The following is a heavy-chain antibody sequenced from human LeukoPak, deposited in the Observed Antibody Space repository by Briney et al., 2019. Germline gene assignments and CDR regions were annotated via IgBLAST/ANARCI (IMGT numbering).Heavy chain of an antibody. D-gene: IGHD1-26*01. CDR2: IKQDGSEK. J-gene: IGHJ4*02. CDR1: GFTFSSYG. CDR3: ARDQWELRY. Sequence: GRSLRLSCAASGFTFSSYGMHWVRQAPGKGLEWVANIKQDGSEKYYVDSVKGRFTISRDNAKNSLYLQMNSLRAEDTAVYYCARDQWELRYCGQGILVTGSS. V-gene: IGHV3-7*01.